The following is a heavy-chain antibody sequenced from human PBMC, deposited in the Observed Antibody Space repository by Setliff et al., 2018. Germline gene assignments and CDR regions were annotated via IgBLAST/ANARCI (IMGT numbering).Heavy chain of an antibody. J-gene: IGHJ3*02. CDR1: GDSISRSTYY. CDR3: ARHENDYGDYDDAFDI. Sequence: EPLSLTCTLSGDSISRSTYYWGWIRQSPGKGLDWIGTVDRSGNTFYNPSLNSRVTISVDTSKNQFSLKLTSVSASDTAVYYSARHENDYGDYDDAFDIWG. CDR2: VDRSGNT. D-gene: IGHD4-17*01. V-gene: IGHV4-39*01.